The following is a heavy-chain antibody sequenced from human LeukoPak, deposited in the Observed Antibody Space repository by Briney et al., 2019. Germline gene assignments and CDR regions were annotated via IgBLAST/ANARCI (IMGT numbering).Heavy chain of an antibody. CDR2: ISSSSSYI. Sequence: GGSLRLSCAASGFTFSSYSMNWLRQAPGKGLEWFSSISSSSSYIYYADSVKGRFTISRDNAKNSLYLQMNSLRAEDTAVYYCARDWSSYYSTEYYFDYWGQGTLVTVSS. D-gene: IGHD3-10*01. CDR3: ARDWSSYYSTEYYFDY. CDR1: GFTFSSYS. V-gene: IGHV3-21*01. J-gene: IGHJ4*02.